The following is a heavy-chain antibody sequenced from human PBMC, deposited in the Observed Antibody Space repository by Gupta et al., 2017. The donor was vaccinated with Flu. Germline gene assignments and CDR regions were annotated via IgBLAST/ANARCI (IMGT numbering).Heavy chain of an antibody. CDR2: IRSKANSYAT. CDR3: TGSPVYAMDV. V-gene: IGHV3-73*01. Sequence: EVQLVESGGGLVQPGGSLKLSCAASEFSFSDSAMHWVRQASGKGLEWVARIRSKANSYATADAASGKGRFSISRDDSKNTAHLQMNSLKTEDTAVYYCTGSPVYAMDVWGQGTTVTVSS. CDR1: EFSFSDSA. J-gene: IGHJ6*02. D-gene: IGHD2-8*01.